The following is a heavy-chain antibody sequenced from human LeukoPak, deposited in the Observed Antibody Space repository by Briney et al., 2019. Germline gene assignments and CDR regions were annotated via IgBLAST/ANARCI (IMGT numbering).Heavy chain of an antibody. CDR2: ISAYNGNT. Sequence: ASVRVSCKASGYTFTSYGISRVRQAPGQGLEWMGWISAYNGNTNYAQKLQGRVTMTTDTSTSTAYMELRSLRSDDTAVYYCARDMSSSSSGDYWGQGTLVTVSS. D-gene: IGHD6-6*01. CDR3: ARDMSSSSSGDY. CDR1: GYTFTSYG. J-gene: IGHJ4*02. V-gene: IGHV1-18*01.